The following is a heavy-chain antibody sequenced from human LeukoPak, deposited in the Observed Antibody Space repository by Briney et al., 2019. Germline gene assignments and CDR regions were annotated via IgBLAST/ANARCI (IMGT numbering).Heavy chain of an antibody. CDR3: ATGLVGVMIERY. CDR2: ISGSGGST. D-gene: IGHD3-22*01. CDR1: GFTFSSYA. J-gene: IGHJ4*02. Sequence: PGGSPRLSCAASGFTFSSYAMSWVRQAPGKGLEWVSAISGSGGSTYYADSVKGRFTISRDNSKNTLYLQMNSLRAEDTAVYYCATGLVGVMIERYWGQGTLVTVSS. V-gene: IGHV3-23*01.